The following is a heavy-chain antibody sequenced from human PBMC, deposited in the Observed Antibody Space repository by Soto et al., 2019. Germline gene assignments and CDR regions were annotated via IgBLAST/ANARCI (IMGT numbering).Heavy chain of an antibody. CDR2: ISSSSSYI. V-gene: IGHV3-21*01. Sequence: GGSLRLSCAASGFTFSSYSMNWVRQAPGKGLEWVSSISSSSSYIYYADSVKGRFTISRDNAKNSLYLQMNSLRAEDTAVCYCASLLLWTPDYYYYGMDVWGQGTTVTVSS. CDR3: ASLLLWTPDYYYYGMDV. CDR1: GFTFSSYS. D-gene: IGHD2-2*01. J-gene: IGHJ6*02.